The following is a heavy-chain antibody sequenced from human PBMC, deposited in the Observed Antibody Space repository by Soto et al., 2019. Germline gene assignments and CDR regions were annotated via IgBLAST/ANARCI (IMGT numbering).Heavy chain of an antibody. CDR3: ARFPIDQWLVCGGS. Sequence: QVQLVQSGAEVKKPGASVKVSCKASGYTFTSYAMHWVRQAPGQRLEWMGWINAGNGNTKYSQKFQGRVTITRDTSASTAYMELSSLRSEDTAVDYCARFPIDQWLVCGGSWGQGTLVTVSS. CDR2: INAGNGNT. V-gene: IGHV1-3*01. D-gene: IGHD6-19*01. J-gene: IGHJ1*01. CDR1: GYTFTSYA.